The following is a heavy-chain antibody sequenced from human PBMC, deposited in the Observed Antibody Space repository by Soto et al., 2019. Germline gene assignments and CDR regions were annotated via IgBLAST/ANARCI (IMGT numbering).Heavy chain of an antibody. D-gene: IGHD2-15*01. CDR3: ARELSGGSYYFDY. CDR1: GGTFSSYA. V-gene: IGHV1-69*13. Sequence: ASVKVSCKASGGTFSSYAISWVRQAPGQGLEWMGGIIPIFGTANYAQKFQGRVTITADESTSTAYMELSSLRSEDTAVYYCARELSGGSYYFDYWGQGTLVTVSS. CDR2: IIPIFGTA. J-gene: IGHJ4*02.